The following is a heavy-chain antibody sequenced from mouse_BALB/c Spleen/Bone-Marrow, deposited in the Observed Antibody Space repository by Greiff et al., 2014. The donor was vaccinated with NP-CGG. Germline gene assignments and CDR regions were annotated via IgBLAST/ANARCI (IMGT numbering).Heavy chain of an antibody. CDR2: IYPYNGVT. CDR3: ARPHYYRYRH. CDR1: GYTFTDYN. J-gene: IGHJ2*01. D-gene: IGHD1-2*01. V-gene: IGHV1S29*02. Sequence: VQLQQSGPELVKPGASVKISCKASGYTFTDYNMHWVKQSHGKSLEWIGYIYPYNGVTGYNQKFKSKATLTVDNSSTTAYMELRSLASEDSAVYYCARPHYYRYRHWGQGTTLTVSS.